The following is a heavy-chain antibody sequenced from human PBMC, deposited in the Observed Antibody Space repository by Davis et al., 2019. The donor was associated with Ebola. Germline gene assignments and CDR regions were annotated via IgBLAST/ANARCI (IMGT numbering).Heavy chain of an antibody. V-gene: IGHV4-59*01. CDR2: VYYSGSI. CDR3: ARDGCSDSRCYTRTGNWLDP. D-gene: IGHD2-2*02. J-gene: IGHJ5*02. CDR1: GGSFTHYY. Sequence: MPSETLSLTCTLSGGSFTHYYWSWLRQPPGKGLEWIGYVYYSGSINYSPSLKSRVAISLDSSRNQFSLQLTSVTAADTAVYYCARDGCSDSRCYTRTGNWLDPWGQGTQVTVSS.